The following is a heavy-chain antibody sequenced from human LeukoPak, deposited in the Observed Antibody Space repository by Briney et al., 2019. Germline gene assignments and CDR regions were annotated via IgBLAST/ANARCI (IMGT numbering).Heavy chain of an antibody. J-gene: IGHJ6*02. CDR2: ISSNGGST. D-gene: IGHD6-13*01. Sequence: AGGSLRLSCSASGFTFSSYAMHWVRQAPGKGLEYVSAISSNGGSTYYADSVKGRFTISRDNSKNTLYLQMSSLRAEDTAVCYCVKGQAAAGLIYYYYGMDVWGQGTTVTVSS. CDR1: GFTFSSYA. CDR3: VKGQAAAGLIYYYYGMDV. V-gene: IGHV3-64D*06.